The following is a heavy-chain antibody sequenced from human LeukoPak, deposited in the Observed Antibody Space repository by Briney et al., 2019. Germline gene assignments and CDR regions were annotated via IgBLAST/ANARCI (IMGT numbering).Heavy chain of an antibody. J-gene: IGHJ6*03. Sequence: SETLSPTCTLAGGSTSSFSWSWVRQPAGGGLEWIGRIYTRVGTTNNPYLKSRVTISVETAKNQFSLKLSTVTAADAAVYYWASDVVVVPAAMPCGGIPYYMDLWGKGTTVTISS. CDR3: ASDVVVVPAAMPCGGIPYYMDL. D-gene: IGHD2-2*01. CDR2: IYTRVGT. V-gene: IGHV4-4*07. CDR1: GGSTSSFS.